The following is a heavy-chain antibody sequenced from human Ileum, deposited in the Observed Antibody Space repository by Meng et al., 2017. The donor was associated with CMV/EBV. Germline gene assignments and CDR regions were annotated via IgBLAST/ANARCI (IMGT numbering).Heavy chain of an antibody. CDR2: IKYDGSDI. Sequence: GESLKISCAVSGFTFRDYWMSWVRQAPGSGLERVANIKYDGSDIYYVDSVRGRFTISRDNAKNSVYLQMNSLRAEDTAVYYCVRAGSGFYSVDFDFWGHGTLVTVSS. D-gene: IGHD2-15*01. CDR3: VRAGSGFYSVDFDF. J-gene: IGHJ4*01. V-gene: IGHV3-7*01. CDR1: GFTFRDYW.